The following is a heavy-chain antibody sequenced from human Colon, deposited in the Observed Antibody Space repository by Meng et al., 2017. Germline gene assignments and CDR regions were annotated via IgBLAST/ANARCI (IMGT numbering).Heavy chain of an antibody. CDR2: INPSGGST. J-gene: IGHJ3*02. CDR1: GYTFTSYY. Sequence: ASVKVSCKASGYTFTSYYMHWVRQAPGQGLEWMGIINPSGGSTSYAQKFQGRVTMTRDTSTSTVYMRLSSLRSEDTAVYYCAREGAYYYDSSGYGDAFDIWGQGTTVTVSS. CDR3: AREGAYYYDSSGYGDAFDI. V-gene: IGHV1-46*01. D-gene: IGHD3-22*01.